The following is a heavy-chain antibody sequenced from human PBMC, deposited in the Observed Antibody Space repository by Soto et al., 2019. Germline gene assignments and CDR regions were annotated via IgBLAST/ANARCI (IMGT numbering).Heavy chain of an antibody. D-gene: IGHD6-19*01. CDR2: ISYDGSTK. CDR1: GFTFSTYA. V-gene: IGHV3-30-3*01. Sequence: GGSLRLSCAASGFTFSTYAIHWVRQAPGKGLEWVTVISYDGSTKFYADSVKGRFTISRDNSNNTLYLQMNSLRADDTAVYYCARDRGSVADVFDYWGQGTLVTVSS. J-gene: IGHJ4*02. CDR3: ARDRGSVADVFDY.